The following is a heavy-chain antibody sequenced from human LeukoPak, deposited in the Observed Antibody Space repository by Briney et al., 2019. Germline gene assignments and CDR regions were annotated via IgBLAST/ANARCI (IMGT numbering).Heavy chain of an antibody. CDR2: INHSGST. CDR1: GASIRGYY. D-gene: IGHD5-12*01. V-gene: IGHV4-59*12. CDR3: ARALVRATMVWYFDL. Sequence: SETLSLTCTVSGASIRGYYWSWIRQPPGKGLEWIGYINHSGSTNYSPSLKSRVTISVDTSKNQFSLNLSSVTAADTAVYYCARALVRATMVWYFDLWGRGTLVTVSS. J-gene: IGHJ2*01.